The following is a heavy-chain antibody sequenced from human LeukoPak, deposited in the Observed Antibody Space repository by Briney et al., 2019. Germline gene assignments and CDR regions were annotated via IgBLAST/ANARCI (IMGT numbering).Heavy chain of an antibody. D-gene: IGHD3-10*01. Sequence: PSETLSLTCTVSGGSISSGDYYWSWIRQPPGKGLEWIGYIYYNGSTYYNPSLRSRVTISVDTSKNQFSLKLSSVTAADTAVYYCARTSLGGAWFDPWGQGTLVTVSS. CDR1: GGSISSGDYY. V-gene: IGHV4-30-4*08. J-gene: IGHJ5*02. CDR2: IYYNGST. CDR3: ARTSLGGAWFDP.